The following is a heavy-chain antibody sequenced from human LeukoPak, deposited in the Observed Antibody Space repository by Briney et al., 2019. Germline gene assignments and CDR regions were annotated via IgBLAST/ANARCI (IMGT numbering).Heavy chain of an antibody. V-gene: IGHV4-34*01. CDR1: GGSFSGYY. CDR3: ARASYDFWSGHFDY. D-gene: IGHD3-3*01. CDR2: INHSGST. Sequence: SETLSLTCAVYGGSFSGYYWSGIRQPPGKGLEWIGEINHSGSTNYNPSLKSRVTISVDTSKNQFSLKLSSVTAADTAVYYCARASYDFWSGHFDYWGQGTLVTVSS. J-gene: IGHJ4*02.